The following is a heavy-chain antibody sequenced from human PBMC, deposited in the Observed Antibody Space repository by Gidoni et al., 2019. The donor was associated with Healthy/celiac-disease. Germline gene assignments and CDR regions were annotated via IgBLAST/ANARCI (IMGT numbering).Heavy chain of an antibody. CDR3: ARRLAARGGRRTVTTPGPDY. J-gene: IGHJ4*02. D-gene: IGHD4-17*01. Sequence: GRFTISRDNSKNTLYLQMNSLRAEDTAVYYCARRLAARGGRRTVTTPGPDYWGQGTLVTVSS. V-gene: IGHV3-30*01.